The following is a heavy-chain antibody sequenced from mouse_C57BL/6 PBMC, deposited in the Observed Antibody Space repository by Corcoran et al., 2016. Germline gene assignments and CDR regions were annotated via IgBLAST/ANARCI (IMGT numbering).Heavy chain of an antibody. D-gene: IGHD1-1*01. CDR3: ARFYYDGSSPAGFAY. CDR2: IDPRNGDT. CDR1: GYTFTSSW. J-gene: IGHJ3*01. V-gene: IGHV1-53*01. Sequence: QVQLQQPGTELVKPGAAVTLSCKASGYTFTSSWIHWVKQRPGQGLEWIGNIDPRNGDTNYNEKFKSKSTLTVDKSSSTAYMQLSSLTSEDSAVYYCARFYYDGSSPAGFAYWGQGTLVTVSA.